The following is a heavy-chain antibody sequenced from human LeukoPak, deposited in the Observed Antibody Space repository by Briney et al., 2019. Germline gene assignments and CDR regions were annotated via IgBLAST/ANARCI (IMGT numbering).Heavy chain of an antibody. CDR1: GGTFSNYA. Sequence: SVKVSCKASGGTFSNYAITWVRQAPGQGLEWMGRIIPILDIASFAQKFQGRVTITADKSTSTAYMELNSLRSEDTAVYYCARDWDGAFDIWGQGTMVTVSS. D-gene: IGHD1-26*01. CDR2: IIPILDIA. V-gene: IGHV1-69*04. J-gene: IGHJ3*02. CDR3: ARDWDGAFDI.